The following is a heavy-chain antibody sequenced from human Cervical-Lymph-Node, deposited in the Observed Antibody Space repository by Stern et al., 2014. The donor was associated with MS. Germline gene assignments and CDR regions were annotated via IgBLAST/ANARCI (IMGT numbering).Heavy chain of an antibody. J-gene: IGHJ6*02. CDR2: IIPIFGTA. D-gene: IGHD2-15*01. V-gene: IGHV1-69*01. Sequence: VQLVESGAEVKKPGSSVKVSCPASGGTFNASASNWLRQAPGQGLEWKGGIIPIFGTANYAQKFQGRVTIAADESTRTSSMQLSSLRSNDTAVYYCARDGRHRDNYGLDVWGQGTTVIVSS. CDR3: ARDGRHRDNYGLDV. CDR1: GGTFNASA.